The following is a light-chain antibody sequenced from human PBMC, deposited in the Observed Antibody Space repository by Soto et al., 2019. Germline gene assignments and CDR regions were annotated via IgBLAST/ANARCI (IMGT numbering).Light chain of an antibody. CDR2: DAP. CDR3: QQYESLPLT. J-gene: IGKJ5*01. CDR1: HDINKN. V-gene: IGKV1-33*01. Sequence: DIQMTQSPSSLSASVGDRVTITCQASHDINKNLIWYQQKPGKAPKLLIYDAPDLETGVPSRFSGSGSGTGFTFTISSLQPEDFATYYCQQYESLPLTFGQGTRLEIK.